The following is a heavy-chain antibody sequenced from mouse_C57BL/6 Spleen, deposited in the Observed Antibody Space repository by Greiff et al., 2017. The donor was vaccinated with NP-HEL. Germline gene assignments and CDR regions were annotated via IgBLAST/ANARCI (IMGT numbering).Heavy chain of an antibody. Sequence: QVQLKQSGAELVRPGTSVKVSCKASGYAFTNYLIEWVKQRPGQGLEWIGVINPGSGGTNYNEKFKGKATLTAVKSSSTAYMQLSSLTSEDSAVYFCARGVVAPDYAMDYWGQGTSVTVSS. D-gene: IGHD1-1*01. CDR2: INPGSGGT. V-gene: IGHV1-54*01. CDR3: ARGVVAPDYAMDY. CDR1: GYAFTNYL. J-gene: IGHJ4*01.